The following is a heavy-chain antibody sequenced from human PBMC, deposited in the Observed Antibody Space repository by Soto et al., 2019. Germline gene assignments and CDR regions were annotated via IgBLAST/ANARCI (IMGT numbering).Heavy chain of an antibody. V-gene: IGHV1-8*01. D-gene: IGHD2-8*01. CDR1: GYTFTSYD. CDR2: MNPNSGNT. Sequence: ASVKVSCKASGYTFTSYDINWVRQATGQGLEWMGWMNPNSGNTGYAQKFQGRVTMTRNTSISTAYMELSSLRSEDTAVYYCARVDCTNGVCYKGAFDIWGRGTMVTVSS. CDR3: ARVDCTNGVCYKGAFDI. J-gene: IGHJ3*02.